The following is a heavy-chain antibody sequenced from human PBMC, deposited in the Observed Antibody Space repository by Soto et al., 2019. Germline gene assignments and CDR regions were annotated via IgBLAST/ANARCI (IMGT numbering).Heavy chain of an antibody. CDR3: ARGGQIVDIPAGMDY. J-gene: IGHJ4*02. D-gene: IGHD2-2*01. CDR2: INPSGGSA. CDR1: GYTFTSYY. Sequence: QVQLVQSGAEMEKPGASVKVSCKASGYTFTSYYIHWVRQAPGQGLEWLGIINPSGGSASYAQNFQGRVTMTRDTSTRTVYMELSSLRSEDTAVYYCARGGQIVDIPAGMDYWGQGTLVTVSS. V-gene: IGHV1-46*01.